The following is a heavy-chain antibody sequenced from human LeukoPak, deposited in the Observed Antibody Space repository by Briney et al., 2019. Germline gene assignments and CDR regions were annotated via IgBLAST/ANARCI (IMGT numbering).Heavy chain of an antibody. CDR3: GKAEHSDFWSGFLDS. CDR1: RFTFTVYA. Sequence: GGCPRLSCAASRFTFTVYAMRWVREAPGRGVGWVSAISGSGGRTYYAAAVKGRLTITSDNSTNTPSLHLNSLRGDDTAVYYCGKAEHSDFWSGFLDSWGQGTLVTVSS. D-gene: IGHD3-3*01. J-gene: IGHJ4*02. V-gene: IGHV3-23*01. CDR2: ISGSGGRT.